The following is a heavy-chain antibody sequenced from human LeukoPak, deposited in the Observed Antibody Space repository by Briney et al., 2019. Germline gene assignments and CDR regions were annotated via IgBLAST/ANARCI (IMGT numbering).Heavy chain of an antibody. CDR1: GGSFSGYY. CDR3: ARGLAWFEQWLVWRSYYFDY. V-gene: IGHV4-34*01. CDR2: INHSGST. Sequence: SETLSLTCAVYGGSFSGYYWSWICQPPGKGLEWIGEINHSGSTNYNPSLKSRVTISVDTSKNQFSLKLSSVTAADTAVYYCARGLAWFEQWLVWRSYYFDYWGQGTLVTVSS. J-gene: IGHJ4*02. D-gene: IGHD6-19*01.